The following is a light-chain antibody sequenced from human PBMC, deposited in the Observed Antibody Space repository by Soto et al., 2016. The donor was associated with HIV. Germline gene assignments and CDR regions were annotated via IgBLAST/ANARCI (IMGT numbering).Light chain of an antibody. CDR3: QVWDSSTNHVV. CDR2: DDS. Sequence: SYELTQSPSVSVAPGKTARIACGGNNIGSKSVHWYQQKPGQAPVLVGYDDSDRPSGIPERFSGSNSGNSATLTISRVEAGDEADYFCQVWDSSTNHVVFGGGTKLTVL. V-gene: IGLV3-21*03. CDR1: NIGSKS. J-gene: IGLJ2*01.